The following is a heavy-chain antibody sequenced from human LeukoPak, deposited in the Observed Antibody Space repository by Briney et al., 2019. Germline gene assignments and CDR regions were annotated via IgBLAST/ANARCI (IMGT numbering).Heavy chain of an antibody. V-gene: IGHV3-21*01. CDR1: GFTFSSYS. J-gene: IGHJ4*02. CDR3: AREYDDSSGYYYVGFDY. Sequence: GGSLRLSCAASGFTFSSYSMNWVRQAPVKGLEWVSSISSSSSYIYYADSVKGRFTISRDNAKNSLYLQMNSLRAEDTAVYYCAREYDDSSGYYYVGFDYWGQGTLVTVSS. CDR2: ISSSSSYI. D-gene: IGHD3-22*01.